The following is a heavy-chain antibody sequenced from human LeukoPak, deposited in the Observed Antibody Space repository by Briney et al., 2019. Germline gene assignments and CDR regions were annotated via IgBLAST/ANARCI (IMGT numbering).Heavy chain of an antibody. V-gene: IGHV5-51*01. CDR2: IYPGDSDT. CDR3: ARHSGSYAHNVDY. CDR1: GYSFTSYW. D-gene: IGHD1-26*01. Sequence: GESLKISCKGSGYSFTSYWIGWVGQMPGKGLEWMGIIYPGDSDTRYSPSFQGQVTISADKSISTAYLQWSSLEASDTAMYYCARHSGSYAHNVDYWGQGTLVTVSS. J-gene: IGHJ4*02.